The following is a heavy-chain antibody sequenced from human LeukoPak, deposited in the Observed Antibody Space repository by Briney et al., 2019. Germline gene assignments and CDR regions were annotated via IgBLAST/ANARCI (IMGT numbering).Heavy chain of an antibody. D-gene: IGHD1-26*01. CDR1: GYTFTSYG. CDR2: MNPNSGNT. CDR3: AREAGATYNWFDP. Sequence: ASVKVSCKASGYTFTSYGISWVRQAPGQGLEWMGWMNPNSGNTGYAQKFQGRVTITRNTSISTAYMELSSLRSEDTAVYYCAREAGATYNWFDPWGQGTLVTVSS. V-gene: IGHV1-8*03. J-gene: IGHJ5*02.